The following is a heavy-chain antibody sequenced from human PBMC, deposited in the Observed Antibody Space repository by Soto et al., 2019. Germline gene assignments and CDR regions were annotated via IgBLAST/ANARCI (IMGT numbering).Heavy chain of an antibody. D-gene: IGHD1-26*01. CDR2: IKSDGSGT. CDR3: ENSYSPVGNY. J-gene: IGHJ4*02. CDR1: GLPFTNFW. Sequence: PGGSLRLSCAASGLPFTNFWMHWVRQAPGEGLVWVSRIKSDGSGTRYAESVKGRFTISRDNAKNTLYLQMISLRVEDTAVYYCENSYSPVGNYWGQGIPVTVSS. V-gene: IGHV3-74*01.